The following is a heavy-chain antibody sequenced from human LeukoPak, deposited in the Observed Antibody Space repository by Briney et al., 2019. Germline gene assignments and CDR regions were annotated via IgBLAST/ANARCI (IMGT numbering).Heavy chain of an antibody. CDR2: INAYNGKT. Sequence: ASVKVSCNVSGYTFTRFAFSWVRQAPGHGLEWMGRINAYNGKTEYSEKLQGRLTMTTETSSSTLYLELRSLGSDDTAVYFCARDTPQHLKRFDDWGQGTLVTVSS. CDR3: ARDTPQHLKRFDD. CDR1: GYTFTRFA. J-gene: IGHJ4*02. V-gene: IGHV1-18*01. D-gene: IGHD1-1*01.